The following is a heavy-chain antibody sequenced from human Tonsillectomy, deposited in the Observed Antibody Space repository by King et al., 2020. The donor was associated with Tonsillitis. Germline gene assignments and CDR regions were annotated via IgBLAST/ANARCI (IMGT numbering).Heavy chain of an antibody. Sequence: VQLVESGGGLVQPGGSLRLSCAASGFTVSSNYMSWVRQAPGKGLEWVSVIYSGGSTYYPDSVKGRFTISSDNSKNTLYLQMNSLRAEDTAVYYWARVGRSITMIGGWFDPWGQGTLVTVSS. CDR1: GFTVSSNY. D-gene: IGHD3-22*01. CDR3: ARVGRSITMIGGWFDP. CDR2: IYSGGST. V-gene: IGHV3-66*01. J-gene: IGHJ5*02.